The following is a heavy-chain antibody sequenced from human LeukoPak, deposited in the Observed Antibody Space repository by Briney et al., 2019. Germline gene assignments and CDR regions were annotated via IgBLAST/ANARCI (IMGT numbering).Heavy chain of an antibody. J-gene: IGHJ3*02. CDR3: AKPARTDAFDI. V-gene: IGHV3-30*18. CDR1: GFIFSNYG. Sequence: PGGSLRLSCAASGFIFSNYGIHWVRQAPGKGLEWVAVISYDGSNKYADSVKGRFTISRDNSKNTLYLQMNSLRAEDTAVYYCAKPARTDAFDIWGQGTMITVSS. D-gene: IGHD1-14*01. CDR2: ISYDGSNK.